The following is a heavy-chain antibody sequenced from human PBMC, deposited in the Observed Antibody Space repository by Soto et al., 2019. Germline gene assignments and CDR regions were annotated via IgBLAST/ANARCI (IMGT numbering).Heavy chain of an antibody. J-gene: IGHJ6*02. CDR1: GYTFTSYD. V-gene: IGHV1-8*01. Sequence: QVQLVQSGAEVKKPGASVKVSCKASGYTFTSYDINWVRQATGQGLEWMGWMNPNSGNTGYAQKFQGRVTKTRNTFISTAYMELSSLGSEDTAGDYNASQKSGPARGGMDVWGQGTTVTVSS. CDR2: MNPNSGNT. CDR3: ASQKSGPARGGMDV. D-gene: IGHD6-25*01.